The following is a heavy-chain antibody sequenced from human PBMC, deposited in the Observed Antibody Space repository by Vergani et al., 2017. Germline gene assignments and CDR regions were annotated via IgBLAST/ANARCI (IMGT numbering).Heavy chain of an antibody. CDR3: ARDYYYDSSGYYYLEAFDI. CDR1: GYTFTSYG. Sequence: QVQLVQSGAEVKKPGASVKVSCKASGYTFTSYGISWVRQAPGQGLEWMGWISDYNGDTNYAQKVQGRVTMTTDTSTSTAYMELRSLRSDDTAVYYCARDYYYDSSGYYYLEAFDIWGQGTMVTVSS. CDR2: ISDYNGDT. D-gene: IGHD3-22*01. J-gene: IGHJ3*02. V-gene: IGHV1-18*01.